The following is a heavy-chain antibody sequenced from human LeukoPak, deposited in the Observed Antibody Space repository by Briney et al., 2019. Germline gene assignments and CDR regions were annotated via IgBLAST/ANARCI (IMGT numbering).Heavy chain of an antibody. V-gene: IGHV4-4*07. D-gene: IGHD3-10*01. Sequence: SETLSLTCTVSGGSISSYYWSWIRQPAGEGLEWIGRIYTSGSTNYNPSLKSRVTMSVDTSKNQFSLKLSSVTAADTAVYYCARGVYYYGSGSYYPTSDPWGQGTLVTVSS. J-gene: IGHJ5*02. CDR2: IYTSGST. CDR3: ARGVYYYGSGSYYPTSDP. CDR1: GGSISSYY.